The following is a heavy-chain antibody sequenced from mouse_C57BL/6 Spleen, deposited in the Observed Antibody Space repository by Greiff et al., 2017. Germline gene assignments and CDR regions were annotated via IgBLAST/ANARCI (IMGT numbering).Heavy chain of an antibody. CDR3: TRPTAQALPFDY. Sequence: QVQLKESGAELVRPGASVTLSCKASGYTFTDYEMHWVKQTPVHGLEWIGAIDPETGGTAYNQKFKGKAILTADKSSSTAYMELRSLTSEDSAVYYCTRPTAQALPFDYWGQGTTLTVSS. V-gene: IGHV1-15*01. CDR1: GYTFTDYE. D-gene: IGHD3-2*02. J-gene: IGHJ2*01. CDR2: IDPETGGT.